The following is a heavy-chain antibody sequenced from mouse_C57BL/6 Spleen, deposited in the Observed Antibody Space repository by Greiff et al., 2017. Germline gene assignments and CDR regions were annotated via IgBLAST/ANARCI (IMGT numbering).Heavy chain of an antibody. CDR3: ARNPFYYYGSSSAWFAY. V-gene: IGHV2-2*01. CDR2: IWSGGST. Sequence: VQRVESGPGLVQPSQSLSITCTVSGFSLTSYGVHWVRQSPGKGLEWLGVIWSGGSTDYNAAFISRLSISKDNSKSQVFFKMNSLQADDTAIYYCARNPFYYYGSSSAWFAYWGQGTLVTVSA. CDR1: GFSLTSYG. J-gene: IGHJ3*01. D-gene: IGHD1-1*01.